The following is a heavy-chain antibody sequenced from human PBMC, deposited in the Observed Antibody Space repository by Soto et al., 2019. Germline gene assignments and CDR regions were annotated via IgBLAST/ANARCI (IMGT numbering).Heavy chain of an antibody. D-gene: IGHD4-17*01. CDR2: IYYSGST. CDR1: GGSISSGGYY. V-gene: IGHV4-31*03. Sequence: QVQLQESGPGLVKPSQTLSLTCTVSGGSISSGGYYWSWIRQHPGKGLEWIGYIYYSGSTYYNPSLKSRVTISVDTSKNQFSLKLSSVTAADTAVYYCARGGGEMTTVTPGYGYWGQGTLVTVSS. CDR3: ARGGGEMTTVTPGYGY. J-gene: IGHJ4*02.